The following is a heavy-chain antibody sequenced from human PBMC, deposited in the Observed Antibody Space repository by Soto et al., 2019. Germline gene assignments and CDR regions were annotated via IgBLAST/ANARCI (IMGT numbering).Heavy chain of an antibody. D-gene: IGHD3-9*01. J-gene: IGHJ3*02. Sequence: QSQTLSLTCTVSGGSISSSSYYWGWIRQPPGKGLEWIGSIYYSGSTYYNPSLKSRVTISVDTSKNQFSLKLSSVTAADTAVYYCARHGTGIQTGAFDIWGQGTMVTVSS. V-gene: IGHV4-39*01. CDR1: GGSISSSSYY. CDR3: ARHGTGIQTGAFDI. CDR2: IYYSGST.